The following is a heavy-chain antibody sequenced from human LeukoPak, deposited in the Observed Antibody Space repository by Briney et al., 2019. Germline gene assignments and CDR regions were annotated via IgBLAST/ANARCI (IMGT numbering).Heavy chain of an antibody. CDR3: ARLAYFSSGWYAQPYYFDY. J-gene: IGHJ4*02. Sequence: KTSETLSLTCAVYGGSFSGYYWSWIRQPPGKGLEWIGEINHSGSTNYNPSLKSRVTISVDTSKNQFSLELSSVTAADTAVYYCARLAYFSSGWYAQPYYFDYWGQGTLVTVSS. CDR2: INHSGST. V-gene: IGHV4-34*01. CDR1: GGSFSGYY. D-gene: IGHD6-19*01.